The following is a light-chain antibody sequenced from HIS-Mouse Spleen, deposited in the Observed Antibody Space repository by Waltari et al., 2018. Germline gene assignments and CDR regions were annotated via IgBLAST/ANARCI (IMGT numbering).Light chain of an antibody. CDR1: SSDVGGYND. CDR3: SSYAGSNNFV. Sequence: QSALTQPPSASGSPGQSVTISCTGTSSDVGGYNDVPWYQQHPGKAPQLMIYEVSNRPSGVPDRFSGSKSGNTASLTVSGLQAEDEADYYCSSYAGSNNFVFGTGTKVTVL. V-gene: IGLV2-8*01. CDR2: EVS. J-gene: IGLJ1*01.